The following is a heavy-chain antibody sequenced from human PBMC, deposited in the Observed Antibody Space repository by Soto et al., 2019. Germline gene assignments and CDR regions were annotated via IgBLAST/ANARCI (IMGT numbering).Heavy chain of an antibody. CDR1: GLTFSNSA. V-gene: IGHV3-23*01. CDR2: ISAHGDSA. Sequence: GGSLRLSCADSGLTFSNSAMNWVRQAPGKGLEWVSVISAHGDSAYYADSVKGRFTISRDNSKSTLYLQMNSLRAEDTAIYYCVKEANGWYSRDSFNFWGRGTMVTVSS. J-gene: IGHJ3*01. D-gene: IGHD6-19*01. CDR3: VKEANGWYSRDSFNF.